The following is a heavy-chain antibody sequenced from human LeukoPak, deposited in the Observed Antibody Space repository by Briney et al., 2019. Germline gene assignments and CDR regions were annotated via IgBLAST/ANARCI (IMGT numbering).Heavy chain of an antibody. CDR2: IIPIFGTA. V-gene: IGHV1-69*13. CDR1: GGTFSSYA. Sequence: ASVKVSCKASGGTFSSYAISWVRQAPGQGLEWMGGIIPIFGTANYAQKFQGRVTITADESTSTAYMELSSLRSEDTAVYYCARAPRDGYWNNFDYWGQGTLVTVSS. CDR3: ARAPRDGYWNNFDY. D-gene: IGHD5-24*01. J-gene: IGHJ4*02.